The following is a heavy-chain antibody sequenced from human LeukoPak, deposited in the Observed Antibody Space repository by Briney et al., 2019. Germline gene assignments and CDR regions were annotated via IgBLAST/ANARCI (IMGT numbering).Heavy chain of an antibody. V-gene: IGHV4-34*01. Sequence: SETLSLTCAVYGGSFSGYYWSWIRQPPGKGLEWIGEINHSGSTNYTPSLKSRVTISVDTSKNQFSLKLSSVTAADTAVYYCAREYSSSSAYYYYYMDVWGKGTTVTVSS. J-gene: IGHJ6*03. CDR1: GGSFSGYY. CDR2: INHSGST. D-gene: IGHD6-6*01. CDR3: AREYSSSSAYYYYYMDV.